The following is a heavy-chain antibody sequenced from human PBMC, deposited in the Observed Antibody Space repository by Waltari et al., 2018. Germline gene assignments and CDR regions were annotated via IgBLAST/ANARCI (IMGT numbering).Heavy chain of an antibody. Sequence: EVQLVESGGGSVQPGGSLRLSCVASGFAFRSYSMHWVRQAPGKGLMWVGRINPDGTNATYADSVRGRFTISRDNARDTLYLRMSSLRREDTAVYYCAIAEDWGQGTLVTVSS. J-gene: IGHJ4*02. V-gene: IGHV3-74*01. CDR1: GFAFRSYS. CDR2: INPDGTNA. CDR3: AIAED.